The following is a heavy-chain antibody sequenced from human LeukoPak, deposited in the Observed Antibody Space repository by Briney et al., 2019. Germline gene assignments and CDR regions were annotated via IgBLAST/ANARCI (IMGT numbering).Heavy chain of an antibody. CDR3: ARGPPYSSGWYFDY. J-gene: IGHJ4*02. D-gene: IGHD6-19*01. CDR1: GYTFTGYY. Sequence: ASVKVSCKASGYTFTGYYMHWVRQAPRQGLEWMGWINPNSGGTNYAQKFQGRVTMTRDTSISTAYMELSRLRSDDTAVYYCARGPPYSSGWYFDYWGQGTLVTVSS. CDR2: INPNSGGT. V-gene: IGHV1-2*02.